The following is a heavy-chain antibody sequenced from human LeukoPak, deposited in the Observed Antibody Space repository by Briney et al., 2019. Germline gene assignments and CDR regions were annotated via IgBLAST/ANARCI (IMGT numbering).Heavy chain of an antibody. Sequence: PGGSLRLSCAASGFSFSSYAMTWVRQAPGKGLEYVSAVSGNGGSTYYADSVKGRFTISRDNSKNTLYLQMSSLRAEDTAVYYCVKAVYYGSGSYPLFDPWGQGTLVTVSS. V-gene: IGHV3-64D*06. CDR3: VKAVYYGSGSYPLFDP. CDR1: GFSFSSYA. J-gene: IGHJ5*02. D-gene: IGHD3-10*01. CDR2: VSGNGGST.